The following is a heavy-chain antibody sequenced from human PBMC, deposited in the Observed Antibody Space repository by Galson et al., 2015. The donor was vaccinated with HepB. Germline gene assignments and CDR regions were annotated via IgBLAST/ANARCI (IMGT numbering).Heavy chain of an antibody. V-gene: IGHV3-74*01. CDR3: ARDTTYYYGSFDY. D-gene: IGHD3-10*01. CDR2: INSDGSST. CDR1: GFTFSSYW. Sequence: SLRLSCAASGFTFSSYWMHWVRQAPGKGLVWVSRINSDGSSTSYADSVKGRFTISRDNAKNTLYLQMNSLRAEDTTVYYCARDTTYYYGSFDYWGQGTLVTVSS. J-gene: IGHJ4*02.